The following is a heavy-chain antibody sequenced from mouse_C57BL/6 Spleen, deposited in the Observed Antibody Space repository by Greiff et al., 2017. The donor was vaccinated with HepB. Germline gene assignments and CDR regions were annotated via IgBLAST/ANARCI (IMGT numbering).Heavy chain of an antibody. CDR1: GYTFTSYW. CDR3: AIENWLAY. Sequence: QVQLQQPGAELVKPGASVKVSCKASGYTFTSYWMHWVKQRPGQGLEWIGRIHPSDSDTNYNQKFKGKATLTVDKSSSTAYMQLSSLTSEAAAIYYCAIENWLAYWGQGTLVTVSA. J-gene: IGHJ3*01. CDR2: IHPSDSDT. V-gene: IGHV1-74*01.